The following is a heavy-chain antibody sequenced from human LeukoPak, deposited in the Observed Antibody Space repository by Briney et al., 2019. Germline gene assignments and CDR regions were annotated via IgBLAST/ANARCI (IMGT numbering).Heavy chain of an antibody. J-gene: IGHJ4*02. CDR2: ISGSGGST. V-gene: IGHV3-23*01. CDR1: GFTFSSYA. CDR3: AKGTFKRGYSGYDGVGAAADY. D-gene: IGHD5-12*01. Sequence: GGSLRLSCAASGFTFSSYAMSWVRQAPGKGLEWVSAISGSGGSTYYADSVKGRFTISRDNSKNTLYLQMNSLRAEVTAVYYCAKGTFKRGYSGYDGVGAAADYWGQGTLVTVSS.